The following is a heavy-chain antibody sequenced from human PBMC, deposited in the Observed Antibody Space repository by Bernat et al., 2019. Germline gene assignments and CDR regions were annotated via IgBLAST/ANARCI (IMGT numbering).Heavy chain of an antibody. CDR2: IYYSGTT. J-gene: IGHJ4*02. CDR3: ARQAGYYYGSGTYYNGNFDY. Sequence: QVQLQQWGAGLVKPSETLSLTCTVSGGSISSSSYYWGWIRQPPGKGLEWIGSIYYSGTTYYNPSLKSRVTISVDTSKNQFSLKLSSVTAADTAVYYCARQAGYYYGSGTYYNGNFDYWGQGTLVTVSS. CDR1: GGSISSSSYY. D-gene: IGHD3-10*01. V-gene: IGHV4-39*01.